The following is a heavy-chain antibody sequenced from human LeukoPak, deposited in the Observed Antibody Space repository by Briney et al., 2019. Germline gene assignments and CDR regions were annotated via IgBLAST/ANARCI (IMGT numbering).Heavy chain of an antibody. V-gene: IGHV3-23*01. CDR2: ISGSGGST. CDR1: GFTFSSYA. J-gene: IGHJ4*02. CDR3: AKGTAIIVVVTAGDY. Sequence: GGSLRLSCAASGFTFSSYAMSWVRQAPGKGLEWVSAISGSGGSTYYADSMKGRFTISRDNSKNTLYLQMNSLRAEDTAVYYCAKGTAIIVVVTAGDYWGQGTLVTVSS. D-gene: IGHD2-21*02.